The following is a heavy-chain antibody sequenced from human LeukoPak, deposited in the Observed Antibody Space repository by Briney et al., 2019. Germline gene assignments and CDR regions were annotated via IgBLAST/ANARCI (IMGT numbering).Heavy chain of an antibody. V-gene: IGHV1-2*02. CDR2: INPDNADT. D-gene: IGHD2-8*01. CDR3: AIMGDTFDI. J-gene: IGHJ3*02. CDR1: GYTFTGYY. Sequence: ASVKVSCKASGYTFTGYYMHWVRQAPGQGLEWMGSINPDNADTNYAQNFQGRVTMTRDTSLNTAYMDLSRLRFDDTAVYYCAIMGDTFDIWGQGTMVTVSS.